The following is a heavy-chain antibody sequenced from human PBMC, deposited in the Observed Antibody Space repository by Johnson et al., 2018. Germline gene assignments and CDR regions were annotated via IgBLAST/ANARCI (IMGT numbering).Heavy chain of an antibody. CDR2: ITGGGPST. J-gene: IGHJ6*02. CDR3: AKEGTVTPFYYYNGMDV. D-gene: IGHD4-11*01. Sequence: VQLVQSGGGLVQPGGSLRLSCAASGFTFSSYAMTWVRQAPGKGLEWVSTITGGGPSTYYADSVKGRVTISIDNFKNTVYLKMNSLRAEDTAVYYFAKEGTVTPFYYYNGMDVWGQGTTVTVSS. V-gene: IGHV3-23*04. CDR1: GFTFSSYA.